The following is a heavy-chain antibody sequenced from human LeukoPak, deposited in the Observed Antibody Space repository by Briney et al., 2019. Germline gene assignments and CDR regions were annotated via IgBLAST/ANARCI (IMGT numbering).Heavy chain of an antibody. Sequence: PGGSLRLSCAASGFTFSTYSMNWVRQAPGKGLEWVSSIITSRTYITHADSVKGRFTISRDNAKNSLYLQMNSLRAEDTAVYYCARHEPVITLSSYYYGMDVWGPGTTVTVSS. J-gene: IGHJ6*02. CDR2: IITSRTYI. V-gene: IGHV3-21*01. CDR3: ARHEPVITLSSYYYGMDV. CDR1: GFTFSTYS. D-gene: IGHD1-14*01.